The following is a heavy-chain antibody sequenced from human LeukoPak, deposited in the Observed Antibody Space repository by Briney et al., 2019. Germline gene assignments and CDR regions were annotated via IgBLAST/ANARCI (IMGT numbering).Heavy chain of an antibody. CDR1: GGTFSSYA. D-gene: IGHD3-3*01. CDR2: IIPIFGTA. Sequence: GSSVKVSCKASGGTFSSYAISWVRQAPGQGLEWMGGIIPIFGTANYAHKFQGRVTITADESTSTAYMELSSLRSEDTAVYYCARGLHYDFWSGYWFDYWGQGTLVTVSS. J-gene: IGHJ4*02. V-gene: IGHV1-69*01. CDR3: ARGLHYDFWSGYWFDY.